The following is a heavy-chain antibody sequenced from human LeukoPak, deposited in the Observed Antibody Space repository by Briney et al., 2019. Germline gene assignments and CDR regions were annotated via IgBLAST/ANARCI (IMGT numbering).Heavy chain of an antibody. D-gene: IGHD4-17*01. J-gene: IGHJ4*02. CDR1: GFIFSDYY. V-gene: IGHV4-34*08. Sequence: GSLRLSCAASGFIFSDYYLIWIRQAPGKGLEWIGEIYHSGSTNYNPSLKSRVTISLDTSKNQFSLKLSSVAAADTAVYYCANSIDFDYGDYYFDYWGQGALVTISS. CDR2: IYHSGST. CDR3: ANSIDFDYGDYYFDY.